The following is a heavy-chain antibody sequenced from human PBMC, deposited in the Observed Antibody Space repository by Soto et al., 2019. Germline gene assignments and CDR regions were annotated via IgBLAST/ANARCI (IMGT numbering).Heavy chain of an antibody. D-gene: IGHD2-2*02. CDR1: GFSLSNAGMG. J-gene: IGHJ5*02. Sequence: YGPTLVNPTETLTLTCTVSGFSLSNAGMGVSWIRQPPGKALEWLAHIFSSDEKSYRTSLETRLTVSKDTSKSQVVLTMTNMDPLDTATYSCARAVQRSISDSWFDNWGQRNEVTGSS. CDR2: IFSSDEK. V-gene: IGHV2-26*01. CDR3: ARAVQRSISDSWFDN.